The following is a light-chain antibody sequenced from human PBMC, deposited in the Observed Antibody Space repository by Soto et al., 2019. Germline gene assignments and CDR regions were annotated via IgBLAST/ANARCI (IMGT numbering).Light chain of an antibody. CDR3: QQYDSSPWT. CDR1: QSVSSSF. CDR2: GAS. Sequence: EIVLTQSPGTLSLSPGERATLSCRASQSVSSSFLAWYQQKPGQAPRLLIYGASTRATGIPDRFSGSGSGTHITLTISRLEPEDFAVYYCQQYDSSPWTFGQGTKMEIK. J-gene: IGKJ1*01. V-gene: IGKV3-20*01.